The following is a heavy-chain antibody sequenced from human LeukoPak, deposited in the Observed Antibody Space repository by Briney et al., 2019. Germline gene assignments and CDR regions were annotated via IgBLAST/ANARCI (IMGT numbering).Heavy chain of an antibody. V-gene: IGHV3-33*01. J-gene: IGHJ4*02. CDR2: IWYVGSNR. CDR1: GFTFSSCA. D-gene: IGHD3/OR15-3a*01. CDR3: ARSEDSTLNY. Sequence: GGSLRLSCAASGFTFSSCAMHWVRQAPGKGLEWVAVIWYVGSNRYYADSVKGRFTISRDNSKNALFLQMNSLRAEDTAVYYCARSEDSTLNYWGQGTLVTVSS.